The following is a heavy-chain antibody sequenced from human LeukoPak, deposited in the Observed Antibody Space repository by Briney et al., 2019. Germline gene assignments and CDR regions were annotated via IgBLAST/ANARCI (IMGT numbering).Heavy chain of an antibody. Sequence: SETLSLTCSVSGSFITNYFWSWIRQPAGKGLQWMARINTSGDTYYNPSLKNRLTISLETSKKQFSLNLSSMAAADTAVYYCARTLLPATMGAFDIWGQGTMVTVPS. V-gene: IGHV4-4*07. D-gene: IGHD2-2*01. CDR2: INTSGDT. CDR1: GSFITNYF. J-gene: IGHJ3*02. CDR3: ARTLLPATMGAFDI.